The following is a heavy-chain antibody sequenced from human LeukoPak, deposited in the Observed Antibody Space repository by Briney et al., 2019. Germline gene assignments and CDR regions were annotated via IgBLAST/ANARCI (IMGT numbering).Heavy chain of an antibody. D-gene: IGHD4-17*01. CDR1: GFTFSSYW. CDR2: INSDGSST. J-gene: IGHJ3*02. V-gene: IGHV3-74*01. Sequence: GGSLRLSCAASGFTFSSYWMHWVRQAPGKGLVWVSRINSDGSSTSYADSVKGRFTISRDNAKNTLYLQMNSLRAEDTAVYYCARVTVTRAFDIWGQGTMVTVSS. CDR3: ARVTVTRAFDI.